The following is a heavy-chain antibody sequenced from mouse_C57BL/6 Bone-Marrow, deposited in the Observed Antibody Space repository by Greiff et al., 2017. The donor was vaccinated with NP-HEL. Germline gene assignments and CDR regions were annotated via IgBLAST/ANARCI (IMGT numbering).Heavy chain of an antibody. Sequence: EVQLQQSGTVLARPGASVKMSCKTSGYTFTSYWMHWVKRWPGQGLEWIGAIYPGNSDTSYNQKFKGKAKLTAVTSASTAYMELSSLTNEDSAVYYCTHGSSYGDFDYWGQGTTLTVSS. CDR2: IYPGNSDT. CDR3: THGSSYGDFDY. D-gene: IGHD1-1*01. V-gene: IGHV1-5*01. J-gene: IGHJ2*01. CDR1: GYTFTSYW.